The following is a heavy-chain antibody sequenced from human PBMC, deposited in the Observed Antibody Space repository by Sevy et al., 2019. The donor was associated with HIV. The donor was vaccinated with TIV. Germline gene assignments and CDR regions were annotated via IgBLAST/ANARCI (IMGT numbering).Heavy chain of an antibody. Sequence: GGSLRLSCTVSGFTFSDYVMTWVRQAPGKGLEWVSTISADAGSTYYADSVKGRFTISRDNSKNTLYLQMMSLRAEDTALYYCAKELQNYDFWRGFYLGYFDYWGQGIRVTVSS. D-gene: IGHD3-3*01. CDR2: ISADAGST. CDR3: AKELQNYDFWRGFYLGYFDY. V-gene: IGHV3-23*01. CDR1: GFTFSDYV. J-gene: IGHJ4*02.